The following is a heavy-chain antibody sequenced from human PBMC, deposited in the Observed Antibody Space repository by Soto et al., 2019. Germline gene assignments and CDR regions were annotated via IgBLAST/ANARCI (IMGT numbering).Heavy chain of an antibody. V-gene: IGHV3-13*01. D-gene: IGHD2-8*02. J-gene: IGHJ5*02. CDR2: IGTLADT. Sequence: EVQLVESGGGLVQPGGSLRLSCAASGFTFSTYDMHWVRQVPGKGLEWVSAIGTLADTFYADSVKGRFTISRENAKSSLDLQMNSLTAGDTAVYYCARQAAYWHGGGGWFDPWGQGTLVTVSS. CDR1: GFTFSTYD. CDR3: ARQAAYWHGGGGWFDP.